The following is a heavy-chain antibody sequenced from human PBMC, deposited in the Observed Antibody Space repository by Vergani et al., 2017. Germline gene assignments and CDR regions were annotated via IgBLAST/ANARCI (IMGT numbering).Heavy chain of an antibody. Sequence: VQLVESGAEVKKPGASVKVFCKASGGTFSSYAISWVRQAPGQGLEWMGIINPSGGSTSYAQKFQGRVTMTRDTSTSTVYMELSSLRSEDTAVYYCARYVGNSVANYWGQGTLVTVSS. CDR1: GGTFSSYA. J-gene: IGHJ4*02. V-gene: IGHV1-46*01. D-gene: IGHD4-23*01. CDR2: INPSGGST. CDR3: ARYVGNSVANY.